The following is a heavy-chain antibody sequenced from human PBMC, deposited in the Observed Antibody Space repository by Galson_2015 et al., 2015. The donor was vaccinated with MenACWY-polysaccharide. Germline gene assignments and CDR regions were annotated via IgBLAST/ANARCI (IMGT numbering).Heavy chain of an antibody. J-gene: IGHJ4*02. CDR1: GFTFSNYH. CDR3: ARVRIASRSFDY. CDR2: ISSSSTI. V-gene: IGHV3-69-1*01. Sequence: SLRLSCAASGFTFSNYHMNWVRQAPGKGLEWASYISSSSTIYYADSVKGRFTISRDNAKNSLYLQMNSLRAEDTAVYYCARVRIASRSFDYWGQGTLATVSS. D-gene: IGHD6-13*01.